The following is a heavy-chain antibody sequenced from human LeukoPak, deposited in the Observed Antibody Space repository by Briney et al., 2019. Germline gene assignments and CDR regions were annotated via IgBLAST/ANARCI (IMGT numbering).Heavy chain of an antibody. Sequence: PSETLSLTCTVSGGSISSYYWSWIRQPPGKGLEWIGEINHSGSTNYNPPLKSRVTISVDTSKNQFSLKLSSVTAADTAVYYCARGVVLLRFLEWSNWFDPWGQGTLVTVSS. CDR1: GGSISSYY. V-gene: IGHV4-34*01. CDR2: INHSGST. J-gene: IGHJ5*02. CDR3: ARGVVLLRFLEWSNWFDP. D-gene: IGHD3-3*01.